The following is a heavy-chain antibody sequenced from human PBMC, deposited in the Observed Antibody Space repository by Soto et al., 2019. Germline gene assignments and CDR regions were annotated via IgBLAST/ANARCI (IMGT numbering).Heavy chain of an antibody. J-gene: IGHJ6*02. Sequence: QITLKESGPTLVKPTQTLTLTCTFSGFSLRTSEVGVGWVRQPPGKALEWLALIYWDDDKRYSPSLKSRLTIVTDTSNNLVVLIMANMDAVDTGTYYCTHIVYYGSGRGALDVWGQGTTVTVSS. CDR2: IYWDDDK. CDR1: GFSLRTSEVG. V-gene: IGHV2-5*02. CDR3: THIVYYGSGRGALDV. D-gene: IGHD3-10*01.